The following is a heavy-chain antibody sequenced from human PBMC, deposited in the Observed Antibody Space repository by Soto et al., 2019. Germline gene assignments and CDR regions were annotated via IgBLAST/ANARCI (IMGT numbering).Heavy chain of an antibody. Sequence: SETLSLTCTVSGGSISSYYWSWIRQPPGKGLEWIGYIYYSGSTNYNPSLKSRVTILVDTSKNQFSLKLSSVTAADTAVYYCARADYQQLVRRYYYYGMDVWGQGTTVTVSS. V-gene: IGHV4-59*01. J-gene: IGHJ6*02. CDR1: GGSISSYY. CDR2: IYYSGST. CDR3: ARADYQQLVRRYYYYGMDV. D-gene: IGHD6-13*01.